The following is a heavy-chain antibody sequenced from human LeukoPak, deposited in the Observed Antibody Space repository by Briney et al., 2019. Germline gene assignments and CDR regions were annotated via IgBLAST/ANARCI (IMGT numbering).Heavy chain of an antibody. CDR1: GFTFSNYG. V-gene: IGHV3-33*01. J-gene: IGHJ4*02. D-gene: IGHD3-22*01. Sequence: GGSLRLSCVASGFTFSNYGMHWVRQAPGKGLEWVAIVWYDGSKKYYADSVKGRFTISRDNSKNTLYLQMNRLRVEDTAVYYCARDGYDTNGSYYALYWGQGTLVTVSS. CDR2: VWYDGSKK. CDR3: ARDGYDTNGSYYALY.